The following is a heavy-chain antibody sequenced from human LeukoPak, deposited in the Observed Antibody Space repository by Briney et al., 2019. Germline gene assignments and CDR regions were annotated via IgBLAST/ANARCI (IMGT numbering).Heavy chain of an antibody. J-gene: IGHJ3*02. D-gene: IGHD6-13*01. V-gene: IGHV4-59*08. CDR3: ARHEPSIAAAGTECDAFDI. CDR1: GGSISSYY. Sequence: PSETLSLTCTVSGGSISSYYWSWIRQPPGKGLECIGYIYYSGSTNYNPSLKSRVTISVDTSKNQFSLKLSSVTAADTAVYYCARHEPSIAAAGTECDAFDIWGQGTMVTVSS. CDR2: IYYSGST.